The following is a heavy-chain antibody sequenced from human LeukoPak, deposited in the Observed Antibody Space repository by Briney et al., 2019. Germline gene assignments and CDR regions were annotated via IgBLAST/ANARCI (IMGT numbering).Heavy chain of an antibody. D-gene: IGHD3-3*01. CDR3: AKGFNDFWSGYLTFDY. CDR1: GFTFSSYA. J-gene: IGHJ4*02. CDR2: ISGSGGST. V-gene: IGHV3-23*01. Sequence: GGSLRLSCAASGFTFSSYAMSWVRQAPGKGLEWVSAISGSGGSTYYTDSVKGRITISRDNSKNTLYLQMNGLRAEDTAVYYCAKGFNDFWSGYLTFDYWGQGTLVTVSS.